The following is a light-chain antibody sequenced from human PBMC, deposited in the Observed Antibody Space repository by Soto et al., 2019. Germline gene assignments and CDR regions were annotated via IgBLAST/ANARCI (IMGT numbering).Light chain of an antibody. CDR1: QGIGNY. CDR3: QQTMTFPLN. Sequence: IQMTQSPSSVSASLRDRVTITCRASQGIGNYLAWYQQKPGRATKLLISAASTLQSGVPSRFSGSGSGTEFTLTIGSLHPDDVATYDCQQTMTFPLNFGGGTKVEI. CDR2: AAS. J-gene: IGKJ4*01. V-gene: IGKV1-12*01.